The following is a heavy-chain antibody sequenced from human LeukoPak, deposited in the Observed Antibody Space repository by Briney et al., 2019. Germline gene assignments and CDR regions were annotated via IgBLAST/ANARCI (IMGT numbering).Heavy chain of an antibody. D-gene: IGHD3-22*01. CDR2: IKRNGSEK. CDR3: AREFPYYYDISGYKLDY. Sequence: PGGSLRLSCAASGFTVSSNYMSWVRQAPGKGLEWVANIKRNGSEKYYVDSVKGRFTIFRDNAKNSLYLQMNSLRAEDTAVYYCAREFPYYYDISGYKLDYWGQGTLVTVSS. CDR1: GFTVSSNY. V-gene: IGHV3-7*01. J-gene: IGHJ4*02.